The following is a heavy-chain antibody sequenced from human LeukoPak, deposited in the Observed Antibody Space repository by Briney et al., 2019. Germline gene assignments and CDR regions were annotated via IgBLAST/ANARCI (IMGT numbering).Heavy chain of an antibody. Sequence: GASVKVSCKASGYTFTSYGISWVRQAPGHGLEWMGWISAYNGNTNYAQKLQGRVTMTTDTSTSTAYMELRSLRSDDTAVYYCARFTRPAAIRGANWFDPWGQGTLVTVSS. V-gene: IGHV1-18*01. CDR1: GYTFTSYG. D-gene: IGHD2-2*02. J-gene: IGHJ5*02. CDR3: ARFTRPAAIRGANWFDP. CDR2: ISAYNGNT.